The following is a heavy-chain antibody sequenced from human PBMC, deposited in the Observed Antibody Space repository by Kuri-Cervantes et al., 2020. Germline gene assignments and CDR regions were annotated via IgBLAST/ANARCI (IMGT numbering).Heavy chain of an antibody. J-gene: IGHJ6*03. D-gene: IGHD3-3*01. CDR1: GGSISSYY. CDR2: IYYSGST. Sequence: SETLSLTCTVSGGSISSYYWSWIRQPPGKGLEWIGYIYYSGSTNYNPSLKSRVTISVDTSKNQFSLKLSSVTAADTAVYYCARGGGYYDFWSGYSPYYYYMDVWGKGTTVTDSS. CDR3: ARGGGYYDFWSGYSPYYYYMDV. V-gene: IGHV4-59*01.